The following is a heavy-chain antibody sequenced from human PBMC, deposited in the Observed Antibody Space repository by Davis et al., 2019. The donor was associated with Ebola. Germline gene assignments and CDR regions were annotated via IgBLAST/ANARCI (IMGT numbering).Heavy chain of an antibody. D-gene: IGHD3-3*01. CDR1: GFTFSSYG. Sequence: GESLKISCAASGFTFSSYGMHWVRQAPGKGLEWVAVIWYDGSNKYYADSVKGRFTISRDNSKNTLYLQMNSLRAEDTAVYYCAREVLRFLEYGMDVWGQGTTVTVSS. V-gene: IGHV3-33*01. CDR2: IWYDGSNK. CDR3: AREVLRFLEYGMDV. J-gene: IGHJ6*02.